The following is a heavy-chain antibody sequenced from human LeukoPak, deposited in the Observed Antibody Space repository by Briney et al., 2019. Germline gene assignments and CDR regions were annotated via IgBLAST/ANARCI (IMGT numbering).Heavy chain of an antibody. CDR2: ITNSGTST. CDR3: ATDLGCNDIPPDY. V-gene: IGHV3-48*04. CDR1: GFIFSNYD. D-gene: IGHD1-1*01. Sequence: GGSLRLSCAASGFIFSNYDMNWVRQAPGKGLECISYITNSGTSTSYADSVKGRFTISRDNAKNSLYLQMSSLRVEDTAVYYCATDLGCNDIPPDYWGQGILVAVSS. J-gene: IGHJ4*01.